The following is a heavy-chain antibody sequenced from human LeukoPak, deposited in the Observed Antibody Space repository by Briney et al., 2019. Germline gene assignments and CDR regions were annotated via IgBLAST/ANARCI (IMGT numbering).Heavy chain of an antibody. Sequence: GGSLRLSCAASRFTFNNYAMSWVRQAPGKGLEWVSAIGGGSTYYADSMKGRFTISRDNSRNTLYLQMNSLRAEDTAIYYCAREGYGALDYWGQGTLVAVSS. J-gene: IGHJ4*02. CDR1: RFTFNNYA. CDR3: AREGYGALDY. CDR2: IGGGST. V-gene: IGHV3-23*01. D-gene: IGHD5-12*01.